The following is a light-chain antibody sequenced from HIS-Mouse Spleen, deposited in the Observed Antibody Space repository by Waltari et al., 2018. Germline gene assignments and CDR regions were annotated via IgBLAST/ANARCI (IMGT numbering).Light chain of an antibody. CDR2: AAS. J-gene: IGKJ1*01. Sequence: DIQLTQSPSFLSASVGDRVTITCRASKGISSSLAWYQQKPGKAPKLLIYAASTLQRGVPSRFSGSGSGTEFTLTISSLQPEDFATYYCQQLNSYPPTFGQGTKVEIK. CDR3: QQLNSYPPT. CDR1: KGISSS. V-gene: IGKV1-9*01.